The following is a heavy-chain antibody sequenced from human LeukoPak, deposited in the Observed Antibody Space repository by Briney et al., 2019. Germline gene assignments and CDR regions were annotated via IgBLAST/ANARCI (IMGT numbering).Heavy chain of an antibody. CDR1: GFTFSSYW. V-gene: IGHV3-7*01. D-gene: IGHD3-9*01. CDR3: AREGPYDILTGYYPFDY. J-gene: IGHJ4*02. Sequence: GGSLRISCAASGFTFSSYWMSWVRQAPGKGMECVANIKQDGSEKYYVDSVKGRFTISRDNAKNSLYLQMNSLRAEDTAVYYCAREGPYDILTGYYPFDYWGQGTLVTVSS. CDR2: IKQDGSEK.